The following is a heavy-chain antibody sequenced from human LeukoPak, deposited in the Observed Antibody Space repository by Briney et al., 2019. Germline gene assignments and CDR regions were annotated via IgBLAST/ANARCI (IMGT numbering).Heavy chain of an antibody. Sequence: PGGSLRLSCAASGFTFSSYAMSWVRQAPGKGLELVSAISGSCGSTYYADSVKGRFTISRDNSKNTLYLQMNSLRAEDTAVYYCAKGKRDIVVVVAATLPYWGQGTLVTVSS. V-gene: IGHV3-23*01. CDR2: ISGSCGST. J-gene: IGHJ4*02. CDR3: AKGKRDIVVVVAATLPY. CDR1: GFTFSSYA. D-gene: IGHD2-15*01.